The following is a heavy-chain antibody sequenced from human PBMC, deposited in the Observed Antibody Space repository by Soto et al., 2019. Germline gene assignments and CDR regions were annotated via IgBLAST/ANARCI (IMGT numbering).Heavy chain of an antibody. V-gene: IGHV3-48*02. CDR2: ISSSSSTI. J-gene: IGHJ4*02. CDR1: GFTFSSYS. CDR3: ATGYQLLGPKIDY. D-gene: IGHD2-2*01. Sequence: GGSLRLSCAASGFTFSSYSMNWVRQAPGKGLEWVSYISSSSSTIYYADSVKGRFTISRDNAKNSLYLQMNSLRDEDTAVYYCATGYQLLGPKIDYWGQGTLVTVSS.